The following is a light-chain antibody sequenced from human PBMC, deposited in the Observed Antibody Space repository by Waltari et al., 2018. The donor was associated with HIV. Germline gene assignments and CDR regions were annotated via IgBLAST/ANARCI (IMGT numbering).Light chain of an antibody. J-gene: IGKJ1*01. V-gene: IGKV3-15*01. Sequence: EVVMTQSPATLSVSPGDRATISCRASQSVSTHLAWYQHNSGRAPKLLVHGASTRVAGVPVRFDASGSGTDFTLIISRLEVEDFAVYYCQQYDSWPRTFGQGTRVELK. CDR1: QSVSTH. CDR3: QQYDSWPRT. CDR2: GAS.